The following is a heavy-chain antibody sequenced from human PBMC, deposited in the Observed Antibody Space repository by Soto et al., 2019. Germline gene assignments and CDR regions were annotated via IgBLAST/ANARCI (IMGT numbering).Heavy chain of an antibody. CDR1: GYTFTSYY. V-gene: IGHV1-46*01. J-gene: IGHJ6*02. CDR3: ARSRLGRDQERNYYYGMDV. Sequence: ASVKVSCKASGYTFTSYYMHWVRQAPGQGLEWMGIINPSGGSTSYAQKFQGRVTMTRDTSTSTVYMELSSLRSEDTAVYYCARSRLGRDQERNYYYGMDVWGQGTTVTVSS. CDR2: INPSGGST. D-gene: IGHD6-25*01.